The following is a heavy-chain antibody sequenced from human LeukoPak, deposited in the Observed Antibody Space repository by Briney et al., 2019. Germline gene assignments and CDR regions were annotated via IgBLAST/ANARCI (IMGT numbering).Heavy chain of an antibody. D-gene: IGHD1-1*01. CDR3: ARDGNFDY. J-gene: IGHJ4*02. Sequence: ASVKVSCKASGYTFTAHYLHWVRQAPGQGLEWMAWINHNSGGTKYAEKFQGRVTVTRDTSTSTAYMELSRLRSDDTAVYYCARDGNFDYWGQGTLVTVSS. CDR1: GYTFTAHY. CDR2: INHNSGGT. V-gene: IGHV1-2*02.